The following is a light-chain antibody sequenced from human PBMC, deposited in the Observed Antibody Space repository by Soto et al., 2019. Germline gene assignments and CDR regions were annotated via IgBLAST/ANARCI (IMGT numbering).Light chain of an antibody. Sequence: EIVLTQSPGTLSLSPGERATLSCRASQSVSYYLAWYQQKPGQAPRLLIYDTSNRATGIPARFSGSGSGTDFTLTISRLEPEDFAVYYCQQYGSLSWTFGQGTRLEIK. CDR3: QQYGSLSWT. J-gene: IGKJ5*01. CDR2: DTS. CDR1: QSVSYY. V-gene: IGKV3-20*01.